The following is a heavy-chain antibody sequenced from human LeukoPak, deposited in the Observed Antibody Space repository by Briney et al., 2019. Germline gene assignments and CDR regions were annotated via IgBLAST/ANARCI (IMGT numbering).Heavy chain of an antibody. V-gene: IGHV1-18*01. Sequence: ASVKVSCKASGYTFTSYGISWVGQAPGQGLEWMGWINAHNGNTNYAQKIQGRVTMDTDTSTSTAYMELRSLRSDDTAVYYCARGSQWPVAGHFDYWGQGTLVTVSS. CDR3: ARGSQWPVAGHFDY. CDR1: GYTFTSYG. CDR2: INAHNGNT. D-gene: IGHD6-19*01. J-gene: IGHJ4*02.